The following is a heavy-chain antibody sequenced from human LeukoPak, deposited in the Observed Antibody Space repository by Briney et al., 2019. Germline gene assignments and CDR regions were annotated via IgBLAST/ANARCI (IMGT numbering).Heavy chain of an antibody. CDR2: IIPILGTA. CDR3: ARDFNGSQDY. V-gene: IGHV1-69*04. J-gene: IGHJ4*02. D-gene: IGHD6-13*01. Sequence: SVKVSCKASGGTFSSYAISWVRQAPGQGLEWMGRIIPILGTANYAQKFQGRVTITADKSTSTAYMELSSLRSEDTAVYYCARDFNGSQDYWGQGTPVTVSS. CDR1: GGTFSSYA.